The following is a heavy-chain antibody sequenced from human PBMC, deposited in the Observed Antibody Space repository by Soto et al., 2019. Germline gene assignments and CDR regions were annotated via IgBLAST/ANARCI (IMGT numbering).Heavy chain of an antibody. CDR3: ARGPYDFWSGALFDY. D-gene: IGHD3-3*01. CDR2: TRNKANSYTT. V-gene: IGHV3-72*01. Sequence: PGGSLRLSCAASGFTFSDHYMDWVRQAPGKGLEWVGRTRNKANSYTTEYAASVKGRFTISRDDSKNSLYLQMNSLKTEDTAVYYCARGPYDFWSGALFDYWGQGTLVTVSS. J-gene: IGHJ4*02. CDR1: GFTFSDHY.